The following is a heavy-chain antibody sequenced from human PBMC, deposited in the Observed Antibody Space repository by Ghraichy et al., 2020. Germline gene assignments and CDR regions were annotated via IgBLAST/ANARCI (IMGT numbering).Heavy chain of an antibody. CDR1: GGSISSGGYS. V-gene: IGHV4-30-2*01. CDR3: ARVYYDSSGYHDSRHDAFDI. Sequence: SETLSLTCAVSGGSISSGGYSWSWIRQPPGKGLEWIGYIYHSGSTYYNPSLKSRVTISVDRSKNQFSLKLSSVTAADTAVYYCARVYYDSSGYHDSRHDAFDIWGQGKMVTVSS. D-gene: IGHD3-22*01. J-gene: IGHJ3*02. CDR2: IYHSGST.